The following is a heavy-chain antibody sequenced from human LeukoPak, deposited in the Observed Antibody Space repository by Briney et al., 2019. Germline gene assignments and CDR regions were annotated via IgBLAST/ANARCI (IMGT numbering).Heavy chain of an antibody. CDR1: GGSISSSTYY. Sequence: SETLSLTCTVSGGSISSSTYYWGWIRQPPGRGLEWIASVCYTGSTTYNPSLKSRVTISVDTSKTQFSPKLSSVTAADTAVYYCARSRKYGAVTTYSWFDPWGRGTLVIVSS. D-gene: IGHD4-17*01. V-gene: IGHV4-39*01. J-gene: IGHJ5*02. CDR2: VCYTGST. CDR3: ARSRKYGAVTTYSWFDP.